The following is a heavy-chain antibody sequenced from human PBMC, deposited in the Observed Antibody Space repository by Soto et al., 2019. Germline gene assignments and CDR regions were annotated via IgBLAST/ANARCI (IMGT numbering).Heavy chain of an antibody. V-gene: IGHV4-4*02. Sequence: QVQLQESGPGLVKPSETLSLTCAFSGGSITSDNWWTLVRQTPGKGLGWIGEMSHSGASNYNPSHKSRVTIIVDTSKTQCSLKRTSVTAADSALYYCARASASSMLRGVIITWAQGPLVTVS. CDR3: ARASASSMLRGVIIT. D-gene: IGHD3-10*01. J-gene: IGHJ5*02. CDR2: MSHSGAS. CDR1: GGSITSDNW.